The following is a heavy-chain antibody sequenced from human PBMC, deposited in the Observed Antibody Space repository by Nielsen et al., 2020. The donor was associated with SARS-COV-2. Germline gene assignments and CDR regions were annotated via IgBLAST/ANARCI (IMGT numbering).Heavy chain of an antibody. V-gene: IGHV3-30-3*01. CDR1: GFTFSSYA. Sequence: GGSLRLSCAASGFTFSSYAMHWVRQAPGKGLEWVAVISYDGSNKYYADSVKGRFTISRDNSKNTLYLQMNSLRAEDTAVYYCARDRGGGRIEQQLVTGLRYNWFDPWGQGTLVTVSS. CDR3: ARDRGGGRIEQQLVTGLRYNWFDP. CDR2: ISYDGSNK. J-gene: IGHJ5*02. D-gene: IGHD6-13*01.